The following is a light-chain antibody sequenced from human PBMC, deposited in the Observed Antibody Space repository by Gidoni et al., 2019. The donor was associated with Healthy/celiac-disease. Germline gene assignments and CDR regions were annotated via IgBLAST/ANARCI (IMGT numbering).Light chain of an antibody. J-gene: IGKJ1*01. CDR3: QPYYSYPLT. CDR1: QGISSY. V-gene: IGKV1-8*01. CDR2: AAY. Sequence: AIRMTPSPSSLSASTGDRVTITCRASQGISSYLAWYQQKPGKAPKLLIYAAYTLQSGVPSRFSGSGSGTDFTLTISCLQSEDFATYYCQPYYSYPLTFXHXTKVEIK.